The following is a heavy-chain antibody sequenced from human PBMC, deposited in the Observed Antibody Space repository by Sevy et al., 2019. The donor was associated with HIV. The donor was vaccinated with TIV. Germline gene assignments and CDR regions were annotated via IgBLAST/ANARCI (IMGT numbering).Heavy chain of an antibody. Sequence: GGSLRLSCSVSGFNFSTYAMHWVRQAPGKGLEWVAVISSDVVRKYYGASVRGRFAISRDNSNNTLSLQMNSLRIEDTAVYYRARDARGDADLPDYWGQGTLVTVSS. V-gene: IGHV3-30*09. CDR2: ISSDVVRK. D-gene: IGHD3-16*01. J-gene: IGHJ4*02. CDR1: GFNFSTYA. CDR3: ARDARGDADLPDY.